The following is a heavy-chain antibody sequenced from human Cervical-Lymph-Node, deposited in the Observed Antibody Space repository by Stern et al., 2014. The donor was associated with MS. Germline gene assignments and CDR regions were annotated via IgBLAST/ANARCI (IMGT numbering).Heavy chain of an antibody. D-gene: IGHD5-18*01. CDR1: GGTFSSYT. CDR2: IIPILGIA. V-gene: IGHV1-69*09. J-gene: IGHJ4*02. CDR3: ARTAWEYAHFDY. Sequence: VQLVESGAEVKKPGSSVKVSCKASGGTFSSYTISWVRQAPGQGLEWMGRIIPILGIANYAQKFQGRVTITADKSTSTAYMELSSLRSEDTAVYYCARTAWEYAHFDYWGQGTLVTVSS.